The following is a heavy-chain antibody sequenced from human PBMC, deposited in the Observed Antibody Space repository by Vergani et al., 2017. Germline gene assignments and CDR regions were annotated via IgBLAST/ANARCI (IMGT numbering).Heavy chain of an antibody. V-gene: IGHV3-20*04. CDR1: GFTFDDYV. CDR2: INWNGGST. CDR3: ARERNAYYDFWSGYYTQYYFDY. J-gene: IGHJ4*02. Sequence: EVQLVESGGGVVRPGGSLRLSCAASGFTFDDYVMSWVRQAPGKGLEWVSGINWNGGSTGYADSVKGRFTISRDNAKNSLYLQMNSLRAEDTALYYCARERNAYYDFWSGYYTQYYFDYWGQGTLVTVSS. D-gene: IGHD3-3*01.